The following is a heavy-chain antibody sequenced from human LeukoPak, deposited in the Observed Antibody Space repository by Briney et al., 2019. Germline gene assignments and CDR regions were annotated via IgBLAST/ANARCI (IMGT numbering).Heavy chain of an antibody. V-gene: IGHV1-18*01. Sequence: GASVKVSCKVSGYTLTELSMHWVRQAPGQGLEWMGWISAYNGNTNYAQKLQGRVTMTTDTSTSTAYMELRSLRSDDTAVYYCARSDEGSGYYHGLDYWGQGTLVTVSS. D-gene: IGHD3-22*01. CDR3: ARSDEGSGYYHGLDY. CDR1: GYTLTELS. CDR2: ISAYNGNT. J-gene: IGHJ4*02.